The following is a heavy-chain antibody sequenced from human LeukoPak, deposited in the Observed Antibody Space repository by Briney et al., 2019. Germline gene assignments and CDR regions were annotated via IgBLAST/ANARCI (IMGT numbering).Heavy chain of an antibody. CDR3: AKSPPGIVVVPAVTHAFDI. CDR1: GFTFSSYA. CDR2: ISGSGGST. J-gene: IGHJ3*02. Sequence: GGSLRLSCAASGFTFSSYAMSWVRQAPGKGLEWVSAISGSGGSTYYADSVKGRFTISRDNSKNTLYLQMNSLRAEDTAVYYCAKSPPGIVVVPAVTHAFDIWGQGTMVTVSS. D-gene: IGHD2-2*01. V-gene: IGHV3-23*01.